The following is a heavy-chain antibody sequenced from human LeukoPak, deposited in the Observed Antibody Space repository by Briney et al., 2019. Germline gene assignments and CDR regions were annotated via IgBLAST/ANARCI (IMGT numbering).Heavy chain of an antibody. V-gene: IGHV4-34*01. D-gene: IGHD1-7*01. CDR2: INDSGRT. Sequence: SETLSLTCAVYGGSFTNYYWSWIRQPPGKGLEWIGEINDSGRTNYNPSLMSRVTISVDTSKNQFSLKLSSGTATDTAVYYCARRWNYGRNYYIDVWGKGATVSVSS. CDR3: ARRWNYGRNYYIDV. CDR1: GGSFTNYY. J-gene: IGHJ6*03.